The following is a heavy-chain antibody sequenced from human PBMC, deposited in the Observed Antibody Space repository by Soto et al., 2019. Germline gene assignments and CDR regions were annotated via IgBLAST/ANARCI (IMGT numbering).Heavy chain of an antibody. CDR3: ARVRTGGDHYYYYGMDV. Sequence: ASVKVSCKASGYTFTSYAMHWVRQAPGQRLEWMGWINAGNGNTKYSQKFQGRVTITRDTSASTAYMELSSLRSEDTAVYYCARVRTGGDHYYYYGMDVWGQGTTVTVSS. D-gene: IGHD2-21*02. CDR2: INAGNGNT. CDR1: GYTFTSYA. J-gene: IGHJ6*02. V-gene: IGHV1-3*01.